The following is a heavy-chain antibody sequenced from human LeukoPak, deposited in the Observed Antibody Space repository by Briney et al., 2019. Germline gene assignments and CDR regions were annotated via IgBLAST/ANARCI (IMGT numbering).Heavy chain of an antibody. J-gene: IGHJ5*02. Sequence: GGSLRLSCAASGFTFSASWMTWVRQAPGKGLEWVANIKPDGSDKNYVDSVKGRFTISRDNAENSLFLQMNSLRAEDTALYCCARDLRSSLIAWGQGILVTVSS. CDR2: IKPDGSDK. V-gene: IGHV3-7*01. CDR3: ARDLRSSLIA. D-gene: IGHD2/OR15-2a*01. CDR1: GFTFSASW.